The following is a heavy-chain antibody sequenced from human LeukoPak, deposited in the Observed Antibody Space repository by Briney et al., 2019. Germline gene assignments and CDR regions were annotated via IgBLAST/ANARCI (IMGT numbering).Heavy chain of an antibody. V-gene: IGHV3-21*01. J-gene: IGHJ4*02. CDR1: GFTFSSYS. CDR3: ARDFTSPVYGDYAFDY. Sequence: GGSLRPSCAASGFTFSSYSMNWVRQAPGKGLEWVSSISSSSSYIYYADSVKGRFTISRDNAKNSLYLQMNSLRAEDTAVYYCARDFTSPVYGDYAFDYWGQGTLVTVSS. CDR2: ISSSSSYI. D-gene: IGHD4-17*01.